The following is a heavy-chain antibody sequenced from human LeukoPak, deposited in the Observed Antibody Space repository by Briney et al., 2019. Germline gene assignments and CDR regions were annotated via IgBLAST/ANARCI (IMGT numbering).Heavy chain of an antibody. CDR1: GYSISSGYY. J-gene: IGHJ5*02. D-gene: IGHD1-26*01. CDR2: IYRSGST. V-gene: IGHV4-38-2*01. CDR3: ARVLGWFDP. Sequence: SETLSLTCAVSGYSISSGYYWGWIRQPPGKGLEWIGSIYRSGSTYYNPSLKSRVTISVDTSKNQFSLKLSSVTAADTAVYYRARVLGWFDPWGQGTLVTVSS.